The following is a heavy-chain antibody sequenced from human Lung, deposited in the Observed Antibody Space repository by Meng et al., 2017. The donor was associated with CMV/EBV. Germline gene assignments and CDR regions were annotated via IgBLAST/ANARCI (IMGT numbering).Heavy chain of an antibody. CDR2: IISGSNYI. D-gene: IGHD4-11*01. V-gene: IGHV3-21*01. CDR3: VRDFGTITTFDC. Sequence: GGSLRLSCEVSGSTFNKYAMSWVRQAPGRVLEWVSSIISGSNYISYLASVRGRFTISRNNANNSLYLQMNGLGVEDTAVYYCVRDFGTITTFDCWGQGSLVTVSS. J-gene: IGHJ4*02. CDR1: GSTFNKYA.